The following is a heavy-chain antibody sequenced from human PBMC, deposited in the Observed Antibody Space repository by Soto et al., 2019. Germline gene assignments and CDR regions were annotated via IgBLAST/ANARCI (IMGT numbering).Heavy chain of an antibody. J-gene: IGHJ4*02. CDR2: ISAYNGNT. D-gene: IGHD3-10*01. V-gene: IGHV1-18*01. CDR1: GYTFTSYG. Sequence: QVQLVQSGAEVKKPGASVKVSCKDSGYTFTSYGISWVRQAPGQGLEWMGWISAYNGNTNYAQKLQGRITMTTDTSPSRAYMELRSLRSADTAVYYCARVYRITMVRGALSEYWGQGALVTVSS. CDR3: ARVYRITMVRGALSEY.